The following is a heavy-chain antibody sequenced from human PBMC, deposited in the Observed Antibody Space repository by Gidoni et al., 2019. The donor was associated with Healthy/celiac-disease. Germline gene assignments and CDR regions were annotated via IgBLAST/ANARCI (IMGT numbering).Heavy chain of an antibody. CDR2: ISSSGSTI. D-gene: IGHD3-16*01. CDR1: GFTFSSYE. J-gene: IGHJ4*02. Sequence: EVQLVESGGGLVQPGGSLRLSCAASGFTFSSYEMNWVLQAPGKGLEWVSYISSSGSTIYYADSVKGRFTSSRDNAKNSLYLQMNSLRAEDTAVYYCARDGYGGAISYWGQGTLVTVSS. CDR3: ARDGYGGAISY. V-gene: IGHV3-48*03.